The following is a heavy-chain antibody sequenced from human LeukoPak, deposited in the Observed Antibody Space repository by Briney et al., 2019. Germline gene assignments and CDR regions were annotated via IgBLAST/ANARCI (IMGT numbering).Heavy chain of an antibody. CDR2: ISAYNGNT. CDR1: GYTFTSYG. J-gene: IGHJ4*02. D-gene: IGHD6-19*01. Sequence: RASVKVSCKASGYTFTSYGISWVRQAPGQGLEWMGWISAYNGNTNYAQKPQSRVTMTTDTSTSTAYMELRSLRSDDTAVYYCARDLRYSSGLYFCDYWGQGTLVTVSS. CDR3: ARDLRYSSGLYFCDY. V-gene: IGHV1-18*01.